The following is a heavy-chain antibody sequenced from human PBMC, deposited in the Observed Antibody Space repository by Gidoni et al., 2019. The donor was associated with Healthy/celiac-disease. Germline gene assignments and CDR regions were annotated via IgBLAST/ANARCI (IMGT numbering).Heavy chain of an antibody. J-gene: IGHJ6*03. Sequence: QVQLVQSGAEVKKPGASVKVSCKASGYTFTSYDINWVRQATGQGLEWMGWMNPNSGNTGYAQKFQGRVTMTRNTSISTAYMELSSLRSEDTAVYYCARAYGSGPYYYYYYYMDVWGKGTTVTVSS. D-gene: IGHD3-10*01. CDR2: MNPNSGNT. CDR3: ARAYGSGPYYYYYYYMDV. CDR1: GYTFTSYD. V-gene: IGHV1-8*01.